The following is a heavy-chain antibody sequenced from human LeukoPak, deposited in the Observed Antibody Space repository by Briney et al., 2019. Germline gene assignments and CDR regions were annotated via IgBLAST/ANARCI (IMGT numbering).Heavy chain of an antibody. CDR1: GYTFTNYD. D-gene: IGHD6-13*01. CDR2: MNPNSGNT. CDR3: ARGRLMYSGSWSPPDY. V-gene: IGHV1-8*01. Sequence: ASVKVSCKASGYTFTNYDINWVRQATGQGLEWMGWMNPNSGNTGYAQEFQGRVTMSTNTSISTAYMDLCSLKSEDTAVYYCARGRLMYSGSWSPPDYWGQGTLVTVSS. J-gene: IGHJ4*02.